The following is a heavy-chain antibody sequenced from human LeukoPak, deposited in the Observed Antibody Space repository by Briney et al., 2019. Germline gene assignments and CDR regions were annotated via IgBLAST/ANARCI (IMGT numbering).Heavy chain of an antibody. CDR2: ISYDGSNK. J-gene: IGHJ4*02. Sequence: PGGSLRLSCAASGFTFSSYAMPWVRQAPGKGLEWVAVISYDGSNKYYADSVKGRFTISRDNSKNTLYLQMNSLRAEDTAVYYCARGATQYYFDYWGQGTLVTVSS. CDR1: GFTFSSYA. V-gene: IGHV3-30-3*01. CDR3: ARGATQYYFDY.